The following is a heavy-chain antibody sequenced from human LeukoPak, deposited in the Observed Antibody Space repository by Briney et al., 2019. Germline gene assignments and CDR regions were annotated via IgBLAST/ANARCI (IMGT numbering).Heavy chain of an antibody. CDR2: ISTYDDDT. J-gene: IGHJ4*02. D-gene: IGHD5-18*01. CDR3: ARDHTRIQPGL. V-gene: IGHV1-18*01. Sequence: AASVKVSCKASGYTFTSYDINWVRQAPGQGLEWMGWISTYDDDTSSAQHLQDRVTMTTNTSTSTAYMELRSLRSDDTAVYYCARDHTRIQPGLWGQGTLVTVSS. CDR1: GYTFTSYD.